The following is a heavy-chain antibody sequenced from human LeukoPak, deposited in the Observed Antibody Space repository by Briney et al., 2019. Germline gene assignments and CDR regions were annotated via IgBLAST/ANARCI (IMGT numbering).Heavy chain of an antibody. V-gene: IGHV1-69*13. D-gene: IGHD2-2*01. CDR2: IIPIFGTA. CDR1: GGTFSSYA. CDR3: ARCRRGYCSSTSCYRVYYYGMDV. Sequence: ASVKVSCKASGGTFSSYAISWVRQAPGQGLEWMGGIIPIFGTANYAQKFQGRVAITADESTSTAYMELSSLRSEDTAVYYCARCRRGYCSSTSCYRVYYYGMDVWGQGTTVTVSS. J-gene: IGHJ6*02.